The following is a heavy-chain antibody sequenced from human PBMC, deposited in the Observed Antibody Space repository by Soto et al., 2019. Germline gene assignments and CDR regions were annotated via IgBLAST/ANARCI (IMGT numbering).Heavy chain of an antibody. J-gene: IGHJ5*02. V-gene: IGHV1-18*01. D-gene: IGHD3-3*01. Sequence: ASVKVSCKASGYTLTSYGISWVRQAPGQGLEWMGWISAYNGNTNYAQKLQGRVTMTTDTSTSTAYMELRSLRSDDTAVYYCARRITLFGVVEWDNRFDPWGQGTLVTVSS. CDR1: GYTLTSYG. CDR3: ARRITLFGVVEWDNRFDP. CDR2: ISAYNGNT.